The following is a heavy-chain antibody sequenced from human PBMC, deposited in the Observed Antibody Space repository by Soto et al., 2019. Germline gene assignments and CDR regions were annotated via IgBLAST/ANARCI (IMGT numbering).Heavy chain of an antibody. D-gene: IGHD3-22*01. CDR2: ISSSSSTI. CDR3: VRHSGYYDSSGYNPPHAFDI. Sequence: PVGSLRLSCAASGFTFSSYSMNWVRHAPGKVLEWVSYISSSSSTIYYADSLKVRFTISRDNAKNSLYLQMNSLRDGDKTECYCVRHSGYYDSSGYNPPHAFDIWGQGTMVT. CDR1: GFTFSSYS. J-gene: IGHJ3*02. V-gene: IGHV3-48*02.